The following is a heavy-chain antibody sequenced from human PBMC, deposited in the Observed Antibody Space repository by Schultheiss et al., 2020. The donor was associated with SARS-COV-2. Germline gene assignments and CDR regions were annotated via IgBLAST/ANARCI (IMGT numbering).Heavy chain of an antibody. CDR1: GFTFSSYA. CDR2: ISYDGSNK. CDR3: ARVRWLRDYYYYYGMDV. D-gene: IGHD5-12*01. V-gene: IGHV3-30*14. J-gene: IGHJ6*02. Sequence: GGSLRLSCAASGFTFSSYAMSWVRQAPGKGLEWVAVISYDGSNKYYADSVKGRFTISRDNSKNTLYLQMNSLRAEDTAVYYCARVRWLRDYYYYYGMDVWGQGTTVTVSS.